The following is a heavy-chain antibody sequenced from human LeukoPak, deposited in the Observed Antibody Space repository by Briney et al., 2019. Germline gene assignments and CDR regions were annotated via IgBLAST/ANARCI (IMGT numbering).Heavy chain of an antibody. Sequence: SSETLSLTCAVYGGSFSGYYWSWIRQPPGKGLEWIGEINHSGSTNYNPSLKSRVTISVDTSKNQFSLKLSSVTAADTAVYYCARSRSALAPRSTDDAFDIWGQGTMVTVSS. CDR2: INHSGST. V-gene: IGHV4-34*01. J-gene: IGHJ3*02. D-gene: IGHD3-10*01. CDR3: ARSRSALAPRSTDDAFDI. CDR1: GGSFSGYY.